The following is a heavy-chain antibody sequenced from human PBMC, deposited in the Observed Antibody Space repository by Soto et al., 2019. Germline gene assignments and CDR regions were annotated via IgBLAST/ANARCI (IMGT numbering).Heavy chain of an antibody. CDR3: ARDLDSNYFDY. D-gene: IGHD3-22*01. V-gene: IGHV3-66*02. CDR2: IYSGGST. CDR1: GFTVSSNY. J-gene: IGHJ4*02. Sequence: GGSLRLSCAASGFTVSSNYMSWVRQAPGKGLEWVSVIYSGGSTYYADSVKGRFTISRDNSKNTLYLQMNSLRAEDTAVYYCARDLDSNYFDYWGQGTLVTVSS.